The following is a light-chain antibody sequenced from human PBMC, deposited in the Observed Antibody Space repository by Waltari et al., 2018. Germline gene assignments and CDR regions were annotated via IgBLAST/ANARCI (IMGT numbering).Light chain of an antibody. CDR2: DVY. V-gene: IGLV2-8*01. CDR1: SSDVGGYNY. J-gene: IGLJ1*01. CDR3: LSYAGDNGYF. Sequence: QSALTQPPSASGSPGQSVTISCTGTSSDVGGYNYVSWYQQLPGKAPKLIITDVYKRPAGVPDGVPGSKSGNTASLTVSGLQAEDEADYFCLSYAGDNGYFFGTGTRVTVL.